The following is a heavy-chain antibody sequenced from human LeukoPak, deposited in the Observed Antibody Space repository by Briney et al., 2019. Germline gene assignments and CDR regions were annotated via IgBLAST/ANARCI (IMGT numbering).Heavy chain of an antibody. CDR1: GYTFTSYD. J-gene: IGHJ4*02. CDR2: MNPNSGNT. V-gene: IGHV1-8*01. CDR3: ARGITMVRGVIIGRTINKKYYFDY. Sequence: GASVKVSCKASGYTFTSYDINWVRQATGQGLEWMGWMNPNSGNTGYAQKFQGSVTMTRNTSISTAYMELSSLRSEDTAVYYCARGITMVRGVIIGRTINKKYYFDYWGQGTLVTVSS. D-gene: IGHD3-10*01.